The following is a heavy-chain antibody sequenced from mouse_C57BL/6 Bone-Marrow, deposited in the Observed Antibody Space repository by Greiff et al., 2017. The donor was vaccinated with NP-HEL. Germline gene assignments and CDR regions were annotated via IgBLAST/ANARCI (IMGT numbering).Heavy chain of an antibody. Sequence: VKLQQSGAELVRPGTSVKMSCKASGYTFTNYWIGWAKQRPGHGLEWIGDIYPGGGYTNYNEKFKGKATLTADKSSSTAYMQFSSLTSEDSAIYYCARWGTYGSEGYAMDYWGQGTSVTVSS. CDR1: GYTFTNYW. CDR3: ARWGTYGSEGYAMDY. J-gene: IGHJ4*01. CDR2: IYPGGGYT. D-gene: IGHD1-1*01. V-gene: IGHV1-63*01.